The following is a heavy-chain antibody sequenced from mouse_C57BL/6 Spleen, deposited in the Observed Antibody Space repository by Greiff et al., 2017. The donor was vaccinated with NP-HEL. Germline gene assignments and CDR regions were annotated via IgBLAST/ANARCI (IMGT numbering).Heavy chain of an antibody. D-gene: IGHD2-4*01. CDR1: GYTFTDYE. V-gene: IGHV1-15*01. CDR2: IDPETGGT. CDR3: TRGDYDQGYVDY. Sequence: VQLQQSGAELVRPGASVTLSCKASGYTFTDYEMHWVKQTPVHGLEWIGAIDPETGGTAYNQKFKGKAILTADKSSSTAYMELRSLTSEDSAVYYCTRGDYDQGYVDYWGQGTTLTVSS. J-gene: IGHJ2*01.